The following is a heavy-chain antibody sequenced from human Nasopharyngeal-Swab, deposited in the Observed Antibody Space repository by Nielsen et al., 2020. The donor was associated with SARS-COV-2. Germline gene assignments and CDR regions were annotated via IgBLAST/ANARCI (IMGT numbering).Heavy chain of an antibody. J-gene: IGHJ5*02. Sequence: SETLSLTCTVSGGSISSSSYYWGWIRQPPGKGLEWIGSIYYSGSTYYNPSLKSRVTISVDTSKNQFSLKLSSVTAADTAVYYCARGVPITLVGAVSSGGNQFDPWGQGTLVTVSS. CDR3: ARGVPITLVGAVSSGGNQFDP. CDR2: IYYSGST. CDR1: GGSISSSSYY. V-gene: IGHV4-39*07. D-gene: IGHD3-3*01.